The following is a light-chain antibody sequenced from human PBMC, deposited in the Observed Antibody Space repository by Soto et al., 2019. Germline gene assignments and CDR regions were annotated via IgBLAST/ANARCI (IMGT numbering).Light chain of an antibody. Sequence: IVLTQSPDTVTLSPGERATLSCRASQRIRSGRLAWYQQKPGPAPRLLIYDTSTRPTGIPARFSGSGSGAEFTLTISSLQPEDFATYYCQQSFSPLLTFGGGTKVDIK. J-gene: IGKJ4*01. V-gene: IGKV3D-20*02. CDR2: DTS. CDR3: QQSFSPLLT. CDR1: QRIRSGR.